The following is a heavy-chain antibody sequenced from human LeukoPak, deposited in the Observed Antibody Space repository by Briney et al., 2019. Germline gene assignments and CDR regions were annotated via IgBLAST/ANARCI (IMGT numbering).Heavy chain of an antibody. Sequence: GGSLRLSCAASGFTFSSYSMNWVRQAPGKGLEWVSYISSSSSTIYYADSVKGRFTISRDNAKNSLYLQMNSLRAEDTAVYYCARGGAYCSSTSCYNLAFDIWGQGTMVTVSS. CDR1: GFTFSSYS. J-gene: IGHJ3*02. D-gene: IGHD2-2*02. CDR3: ARGGAYCSSTSCYNLAFDI. CDR2: ISSSSSTI. V-gene: IGHV3-48*01.